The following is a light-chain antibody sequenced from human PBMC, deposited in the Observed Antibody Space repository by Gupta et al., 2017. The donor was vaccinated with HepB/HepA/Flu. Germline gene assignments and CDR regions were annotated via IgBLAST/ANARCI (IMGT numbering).Light chain of an antibody. J-gene: IGLJ2*01. CDR2: LNN. Sequence: QSVLRQPPSASGTPGQRVTISCSGTSSNIGTNTVNSYQHFPGSAPRLLIYLNNQRPSGVSDRFSGSKSGTSASLAISRLQSEDEAIYFCSLWDASLHVVFGGGTKLTVL. V-gene: IGLV1-44*01. CDR3: SLWDASLHVV. CDR1: SSNIGTNT.